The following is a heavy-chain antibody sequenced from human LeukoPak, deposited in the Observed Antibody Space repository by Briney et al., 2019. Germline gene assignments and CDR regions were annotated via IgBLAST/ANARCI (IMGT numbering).Heavy chain of an antibody. CDR2: INPNSGGT. CDR3: ARDLGEVPGGGFDP. V-gene: IGHV1-2*02. CDR1: GYTFTGYY. J-gene: IGHJ5*02. D-gene: IGHD2-21*01. Sequence: ASVKVSCKASGYTFTGYYMHWVRQAPGQGLEWVGWINPNSGGTNYAQKFQGRVTMTRDTSISTAYMELSRLRSDDTAVYYCARDLGEVPGGGFDPWGQGTLVTVSS.